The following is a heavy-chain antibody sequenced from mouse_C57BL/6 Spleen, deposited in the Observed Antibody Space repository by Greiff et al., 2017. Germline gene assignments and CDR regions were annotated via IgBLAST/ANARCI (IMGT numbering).Heavy chain of an antibody. CDR1: GFTFSSYA. CDR2: ISSGGDYL. D-gene: IGHD2-13*01. J-gene: IGHJ4*01. CDR3: TGGYYGDEAYYYAMYY. Sequence: EVKLVESGEGLVKPGGSLKLSCAASGFTFSSYAMSWVRQTPEKRLEWVAYISSGGDYLYYADTVKGRFTITRDNASNTLYLQMSSLKSEDTAMYYCTGGYYGDEAYYYAMYYWGQGTSVTVSS. V-gene: IGHV5-9-1*02.